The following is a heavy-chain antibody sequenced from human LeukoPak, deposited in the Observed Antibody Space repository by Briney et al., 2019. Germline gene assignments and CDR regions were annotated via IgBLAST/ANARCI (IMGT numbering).Heavy chain of an antibody. CDR1: GGSISSSSYY. Sequence: PSETLSLTCTVSGGSISSSSYYWGWIRQPPGKGLEWIGSIYYSGSTYYNPSLKGRVTISVDTSKNQFSLKLSSVTAADTAVYYCARHIVATITGVDYWGQGALVTVSS. J-gene: IGHJ4*02. CDR3: ARHIVATITGVDY. D-gene: IGHD5-12*01. V-gene: IGHV4-39*01. CDR2: IYYSGST.